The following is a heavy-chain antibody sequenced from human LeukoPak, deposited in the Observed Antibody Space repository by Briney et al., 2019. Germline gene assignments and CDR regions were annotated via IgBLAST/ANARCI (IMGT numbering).Heavy chain of an antibody. CDR2: ISYDGSNK. CDR3: ARDRQQLGYFDY. V-gene: IGHV3-30-3*01. D-gene: IGHD6-13*01. Sequence: GGSLRLSCAASGFTFSSYAMQWVRQAPGKGLEWVALISYDGSNKYYADSVKGRFTISRDNSKNTLYLQMSSLRAEDTAVYYCARDRQQLGYFDYWGQGTLVTVSS. CDR1: GFTFSSYA. J-gene: IGHJ4*02.